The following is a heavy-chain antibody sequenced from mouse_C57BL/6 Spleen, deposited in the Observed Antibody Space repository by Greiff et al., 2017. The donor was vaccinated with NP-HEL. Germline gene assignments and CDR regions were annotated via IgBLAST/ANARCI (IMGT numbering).Heavy chain of an antibody. CDR2: INPSTGGT. J-gene: IGHJ2*01. D-gene: IGHD2-4*01. V-gene: IGHV1-42*01. CDR3: ARSGDYDEGFDY. Sequence: VHVKQSGPELVKPGASVKISCKASGYSFTGYYMNWVKQSPEKSLEWIGEINPSTGGTTYNQKFKAEATLTVDKSSSTAYMQLKSLTSEDSAVYYCARSGDYDEGFDYWGQGTTLTVSS. CDR1: GYSFTGYY.